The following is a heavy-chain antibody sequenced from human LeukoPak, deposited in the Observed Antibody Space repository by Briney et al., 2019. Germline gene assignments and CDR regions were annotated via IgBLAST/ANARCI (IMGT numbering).Heavy chain of an antibody. CDR1: GFIFSDFA. D-gene: IGHD1/OR15-1a*01. CDR2: MSASGSHT. CDR3: AKVRSGNNYYFDY. Sequence: GGSLRLSCAASGFIFSDFAMSWVRQAPGKGLEWVSGMSASGSHTHSADFVKGRFTISRDNFRNTLYLQMNGLRVEDTAVYYCAKVRSGNNYYFDYWGQGTLVTVSS. V-gene: IGHV3-23*01. J-gene: IGHJ4*02.